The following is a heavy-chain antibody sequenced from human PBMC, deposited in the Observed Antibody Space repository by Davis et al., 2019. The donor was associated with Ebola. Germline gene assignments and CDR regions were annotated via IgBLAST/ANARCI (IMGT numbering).Heavy chain of an antibody. V-gene: IGHV1-3*01. J-gene: IGHJ5*02. CDR1: GYTFTSYA. CDR2: INAGNGNT. CDR3: ARSPPPDCSGGSCYSGWFDP. D-gene: IGHD2-15*01. Sequence: ASVKVSCKASGYTFTSYAMHWVRQAPGQRLEWMGWINAGNGNTKYSQKFQGRVTITRDTSASTAYMELSSLRSEDTAVYYCARSPPPDCSGGSCYSGWFDPWGQGTLVTVSS.